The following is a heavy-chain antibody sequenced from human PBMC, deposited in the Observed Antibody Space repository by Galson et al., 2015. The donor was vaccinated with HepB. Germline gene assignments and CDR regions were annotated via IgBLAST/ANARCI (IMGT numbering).Heavy chain of an antibody. D-gene: IGHD3-22*01. Sequence: SLRLSCAVPGFTFSRYPLDWVRQAPGKGLEWVAVISYDGSKKYYADSVKGRFTISRDDSNNTLYLQMNSLRTEDTAVYYCAGEGTGYDSSGYYPYTGMDVWGQGTTVTVSS. CDR3: AGEGTGYDSSGYYPYTGMDV. J-gene: IGHJ6*02. CDR2: ISYDGSKK. V-gene: IGHV3-30*04. CDR1: GFTFSRYP.